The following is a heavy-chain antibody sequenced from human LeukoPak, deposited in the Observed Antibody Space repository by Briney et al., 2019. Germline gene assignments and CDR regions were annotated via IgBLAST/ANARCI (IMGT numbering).Heavy chain of an antibody. J-gene: IGHJ2*01. CDR1: GFTFSSYA. Sequence: PGGSLRLSCAASGFTFSSYAMSWVRQAPGKGLEWVSAISGSGGSTYYADSVKGRFTISRDNSKNTLYLQMNSLRAEDTAVYYCAKTYDSSGYVKFYYWYFDLWGRGTLVTVSS. CDR2: ISGSGGST. CDR3: AKTYDSSGYVKFYYWYFDL. V-gene: IGHV3-23*01. D-gene: IGHD3-22*01.